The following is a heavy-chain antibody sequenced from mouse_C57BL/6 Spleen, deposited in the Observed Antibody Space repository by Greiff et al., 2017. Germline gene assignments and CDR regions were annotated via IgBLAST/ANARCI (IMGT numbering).Heavy chain of an antibody. V-gene: IGHV1-82*01. CDR2: IYPGDGDT. Sequence: QVQLQQSGPELVKPGASVKISCKASGYAFSSSWMNWVKQRPGKGLEWIGRIYPGDGDTNYNGKFKGKATLTADKSSSTAYMQLSSLTTEDSAVDFCAIYYVTQGFAYGGQGTLVTVSA. CDR3: AIYYVTQGFAY. D-gene: IGHD1-1*01. CDR1: GYAFSSSW. J-gene: IGHJ3*01.